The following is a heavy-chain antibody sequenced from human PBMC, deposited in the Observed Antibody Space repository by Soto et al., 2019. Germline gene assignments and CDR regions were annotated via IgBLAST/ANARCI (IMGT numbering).Heavy chain of an antibody. D-gene: IGHD3-10*01. CDR3: AKDAYYYGSGDDAFDI. V-gene: IGHV3-23*01. CDR1: GFTFSSYA. Sequence: EVQLLESGGGLVQPGGSLRLSCAASGFTFSSYAMSWVRQAPGKGLEWVSAISGSGGSTYYADSVKGRFTISRDNSKNTLYLQMNSLRAEDTAVYYCAKDAYYYGSGDDAFDILGQRTMVTVSS. CDR2: ISGSGGST. J-gene: IGHJ3*02.